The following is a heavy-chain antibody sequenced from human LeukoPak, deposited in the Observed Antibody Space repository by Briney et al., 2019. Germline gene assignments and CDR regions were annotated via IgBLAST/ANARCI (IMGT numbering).Heavy chain of an antibody. Sequence: PGGSLRLSCAASGFTFSIYAMSWVRQAPGKGLEWVSAISGSGGTAYYADSVKGRFTISRDNSKNTLYLQMNSLRAEDTAVYYCAAEWELPDYRDYWGQGTLVTVSS. V-gene: IGHV3-23*01. CDR2: ISGSGGTA. CDR1: GFTFSIYA. D-gene: IGHD1-26*01. J-gene: IGHJ4*02. CDR3: AAEWELPDYRDY.